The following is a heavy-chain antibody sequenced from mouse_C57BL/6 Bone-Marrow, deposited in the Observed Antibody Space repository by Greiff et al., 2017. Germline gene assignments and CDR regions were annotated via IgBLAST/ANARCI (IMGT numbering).Heavy chain of an antibody. J-gene: IGHJ2*01. Sequence: QVQLQQPGAELVMPGASVKLSCKASGYTFTSYWMHWVKPRPGQGLEWIGEIDPSDSYPNYTQKFKGKSTLTVDKSSSPAYMQLSSLTSEDSAVYYCAREVYYGSSYYFDYWGQGTTLTVSS. CDR2: IDPSDSYP. V-gene: IGHV1-69*01. D-gene: IGHD1-1*01. CDR3: AREVYYGSSYYFDY. CDR1: GYTFTSYW.